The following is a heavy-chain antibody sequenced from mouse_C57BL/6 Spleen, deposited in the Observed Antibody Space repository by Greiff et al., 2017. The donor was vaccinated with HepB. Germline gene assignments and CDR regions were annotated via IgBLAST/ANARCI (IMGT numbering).Heavy chain of an antibody. V-gene: IGHV1-55*01. CDR2: IYPGSGST. J-gene: IGHJ4*01. Sequence: VQLQQSGAELVKPGASVKMSCKASGYTFTSYWITWVKQRPGQGLEWIGDIYPGSGSTNYNEKFKSKATLTVDTSSSTAYMQLSSLTSEDSAVYYCARGNWDVDYAMDYWGQGTSVTVSS. CDR3: ARGNWDVDYAMDY. D-gene: IGHD4-1*01. CDR1: GYTFTSYW.